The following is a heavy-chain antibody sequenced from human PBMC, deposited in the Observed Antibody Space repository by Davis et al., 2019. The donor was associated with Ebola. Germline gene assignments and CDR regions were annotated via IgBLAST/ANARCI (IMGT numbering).Heavy chain of an antibody. D-gene: IGHD3-16*01. Sequence: GGSLRLSCAASGFTFSSYAMSWVRQAPGKGLEWVSYISSSSSTIYYADSVKGRFTISRDNSKNTLYLQMNSLRAEDTAVYYCAKEMGMMYFDYWGQGTLVTVSS. V-gene: IGHV3-48*01. J-gene: IGHJ4*02. CDR1: GFTFSSYA. CDR2: ISSSSSTI. CDR3: AKEMGMMYFDY.